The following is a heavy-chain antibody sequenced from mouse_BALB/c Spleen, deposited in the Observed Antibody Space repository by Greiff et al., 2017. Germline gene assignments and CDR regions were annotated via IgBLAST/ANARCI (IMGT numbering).Heavy chain of an antibody. J-gene: IGHJ3*01. CDR3: TPGNYPWFAY. CDR1: GYTFTSYY. Sequence: VQLQQPGAELVKPGASVKLSCKASGYTFTSYYMYWVKQRPGQGLEWIGGINPSNGGTNFNEKFKSKATLTVDKSSSTAYMQLSSLTSEDSAVYYCTPGNYPWFAYWGQGTLVTVSA. V-gene: IGHV1S16*01. D-gene: IGHD2-1*01. CDR2: INPSNGGT.